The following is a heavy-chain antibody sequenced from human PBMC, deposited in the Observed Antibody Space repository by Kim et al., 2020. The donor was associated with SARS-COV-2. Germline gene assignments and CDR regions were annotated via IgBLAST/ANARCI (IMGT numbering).Heavy chain of an antibody. Sequence: SVKVSCKASGGTFSSYAISWVRQAPGQGLEWMGRIIPILGIANYAQKFQGRVTITADKSTSTAYMELSSLRSEDTAVDYCARKKLRLGELSPFDPWGQG. D-gene: IGHD3-16*02. V-gene: IGHV1-69*04. CDR2: IIPILGIA. CDR1: GGTFSSYA. J-gene: IGHJ5*02. CDR3: ARKKLRLGELSPFDP.